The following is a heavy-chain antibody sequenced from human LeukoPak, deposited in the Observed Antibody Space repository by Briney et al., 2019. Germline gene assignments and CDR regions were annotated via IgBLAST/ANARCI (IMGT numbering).Heavy chain of an antibody. D-gene: IGHD3-3*01. V-gene: IGHV3-23*01. CDR3: AKGIGLRTDRTFFDY. Sequence: GGSLRLSCAASGFTFSSYAMSWVRQAPGKGLEWVSSISNSGGTTYYADSVKGRFTVSRDNSKNTLYVQMNSLRAEDTAIYYCAKGIGLRTDRTFFDYWGQGTLVTVSS. CDR2: ISNSGGTT. J-gene: IGHJ4*02. CDR1: GFTFSSYA.